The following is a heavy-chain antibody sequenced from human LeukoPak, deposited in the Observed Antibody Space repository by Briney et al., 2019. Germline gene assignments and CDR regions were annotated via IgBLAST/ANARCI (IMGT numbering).Heavy chain of an antibody. CDR3: ARDHCSPGTCLGGH. CDR2: IIPSLDVA. D-gene: IGHD2-15*01. Sequence: ASVKVSCKASGDTFIPYTFSWVRQAPGQGLEWIGRIIPSLDVANYAQKFQGRVTLSVDRDTATTYMEVASLRSEDTAIYYCARDHCSPGTCLGGHWGQGTLVTVSS. CDR1: GDTFIPYT. V-gene: IGHV1-69*04. J-gene: IGHJ4*02.